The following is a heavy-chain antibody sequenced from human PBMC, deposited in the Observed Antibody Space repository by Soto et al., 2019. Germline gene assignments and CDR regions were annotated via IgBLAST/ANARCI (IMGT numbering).Heavy chain of an antibody. CDR1: GFTFGSYA. D-gene: IGHD3-22*01. CDR2: IGPNGSSR. Sequence: ILSCAASGFTFGSYAMGWVRQAPGKGLEWVSSIGPNGSSRKYADSVKGRFTISRDNFENTLYLQINSLRAEDTALYYCAKLYYYDSTGYFSHFDNWGQGTLVTVSS. J-gene: IGHJ4*02. V-gene: IGHV3-23*01. CDR3: AKLYYYDSTGYFSHFDN.